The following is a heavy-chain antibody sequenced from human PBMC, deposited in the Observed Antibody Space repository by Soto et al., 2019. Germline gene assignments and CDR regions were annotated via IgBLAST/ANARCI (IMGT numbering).Heavy chain of an antibody. J-gene: IGHJ3*02. CDR2: IIPISGTA. Sequence: QVQLVQSGAEVKKPGSSVKVSCKASVGTFSSYAISWVRQAPGQGLEWMGGIIPISGTANYAQKFQGRVTITADESTSTAYMELSSLRSEDTAVYYCARAVGDYGDLLLDIWGQGTMVTVSS. D-gene: IGHD4-17*01. CDR3: ARAVGDYGDLLLDI. V-gene: IGHV1-69*12. CDR1: VGTFSSYA.